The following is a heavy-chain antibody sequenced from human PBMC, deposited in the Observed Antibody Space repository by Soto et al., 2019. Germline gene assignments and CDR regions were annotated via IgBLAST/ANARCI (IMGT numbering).Heavy chain of an antibody. CDR3: SRSTLLRYFYWSAWSYMDV. CDR1: GYTFTSYD. J-gene: IGHJ6*03. Sequence: ASVKVSCKASGYTFTSYDINWVRQATGQGLEWMGWMNPNSGNTGYAQKFQGRVTMTRNTSIGTAYMELSSLRSEDTAVYYCSRSTLLRYFYWSAWSYMDVWGKGTTVTVSS. CDR2: MNPNSGNT. D-gene: IGHD3-9*01. V-gene: IGHV1-8*01.